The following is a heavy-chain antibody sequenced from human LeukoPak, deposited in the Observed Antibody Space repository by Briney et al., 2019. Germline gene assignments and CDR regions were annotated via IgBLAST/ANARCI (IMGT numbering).Heavy chain of an antibody. V-gene: IGHV1-69*04. J-gene: IGHJ5*02. CDR1: GGTFSSYA. CDR2: IIPILGIA. Sequence: SVKVSCKASGGTFSSYAISWVRQAPRQGLEWMGRIIPILGIANYAQKFQGRVTITADKSTSTAYMELTSLRSEDTAVYYCARGSPYYYDSSAALGFDPWGQGTLVTVSS. CDR3: ARGSPYYYDSSAALGFDP. D-gene: IGHD3-22*01.